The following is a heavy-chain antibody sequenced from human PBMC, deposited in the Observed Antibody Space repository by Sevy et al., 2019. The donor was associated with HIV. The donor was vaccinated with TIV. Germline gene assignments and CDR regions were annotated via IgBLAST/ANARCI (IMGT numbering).Heavy chain of an antibody. Sequence: GGSLRLSCAASGFTFSKYSMSWVRQPPGKGLEWVSTLSFGGGEVNYADSVKRQFTNSRHNSKSSEFLEMNNLRPEDTAVYCCAREGCTKPHDYWGQGTLVTVSS. CDR2: LSFGGGEV. CDR1: GFTFSKYS. D-gene: IGHD2-8*01. J-gene: IGHJ4*02. V-gene: IGHV3-23*01. CDR3: AREGCTKPHDY.